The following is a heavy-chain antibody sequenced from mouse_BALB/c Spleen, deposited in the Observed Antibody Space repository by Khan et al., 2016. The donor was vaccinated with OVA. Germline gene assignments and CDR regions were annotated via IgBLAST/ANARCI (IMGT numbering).Heavy chain of an antibody. J-gene: IGHJ4*01. V-gene: IGHV2-6-1*01. CDR1: GFSLANYG. Sequence: QMQLEESGPGLVAPSQSLSITCTISGFSLANYGVHWVRQPPGKGLEWLVLMWGDGSTSSNSVIISRLTVRTDNSRSQVFLKMNSLQTDDTAMYFCARQPYYHYNVMDYWGQGTSVTVSS. CDR3: ARQPYYHYNVMDY. D-gene: IGHD2-10*01. CDR2: MWGDGST.